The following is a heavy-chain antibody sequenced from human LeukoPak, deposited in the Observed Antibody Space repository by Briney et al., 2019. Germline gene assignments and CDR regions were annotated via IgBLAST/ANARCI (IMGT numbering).Heavy chain of an antibody. CDR2: INPNSGGT. CDR3: ARGPYSSSWYDY. Sequence: ASVKVSCKGSGYTFTGYYMHWVRQAPGQGLEWMGWINPNSGGTNYAQKFQGWVTMTRDTSISTAYMELSRLRSDDTAVYYCARGPYSSSWYDYWGQGTLVTVSS. CDR1: GYTFTGYY. J-gene: IGHJ4*02. V-gene: IGHV1-2*04. D-gene: IGHD6-13*01.